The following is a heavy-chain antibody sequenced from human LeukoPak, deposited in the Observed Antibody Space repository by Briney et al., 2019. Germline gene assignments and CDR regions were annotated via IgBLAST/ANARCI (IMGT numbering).Heavy chain of an antibody. CDR2: TNHSGST. Sequence: PSETLSLTCAVYGGSFSGYYWSWIRQPPGKGLEWIGETNHSGSTNYNPSLKSRVTISVDTSKNQFSLKLSSVTAADTAVYYCATETGYGSGSYFDYWGQGTLVTVSS. V-gene: IGHV4-34*01. J-gene: IGHJ4*02. CDR1: GGSFSGYY. CDR3: ATETGYGSGSYFDY. D-gene: IGHD3-10*01.